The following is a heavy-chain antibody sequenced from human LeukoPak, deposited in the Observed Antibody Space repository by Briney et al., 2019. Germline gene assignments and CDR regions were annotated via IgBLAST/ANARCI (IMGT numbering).Heavy chain of an antibody. CDR1: GGSISISSYY. CDR3: ARDQQQWLGPFDY. V-gene: IGHV4-4*07. CDR2: IHTSGST. J-gene: IGHJ4*02. Sequence: SETLSLTCTVSGGSISISSYYWSWIRQPAGKGLDWIGRIHTSGSTNYNPSLKSRLTMSVDTSKNQFSLKLSSVTAADTAVYYCARDQQQWLGPFDYWGQGTLVTVSS. D-gene: IGHD6-19*01.